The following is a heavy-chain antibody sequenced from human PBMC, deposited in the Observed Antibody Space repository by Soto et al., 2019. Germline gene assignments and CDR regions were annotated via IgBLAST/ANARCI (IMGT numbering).Heavy chain of an antibody. V-gene: IGHV1-69*06. Sequence: ASVKVSCKASGGTFSSYAISWVRQAPGQGLEWMGGIIPIFGTANYAQKFQGRVTVTADKSTSTAYMELSSLRSEDTAVYYCAYNTAMVSPIDYWRQGTLVTVSS. CDR2: IIPIFGTA. D-gene: IGHD5-18*01. CDR1: GGTFSSYA. J-gene: IGHJ4*02. CDR3: AYNTAMVSPIDY.